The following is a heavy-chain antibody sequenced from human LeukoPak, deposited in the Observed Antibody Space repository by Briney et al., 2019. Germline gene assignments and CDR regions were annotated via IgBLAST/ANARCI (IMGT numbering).Heavy chain of an antibody. CDR1: GFTFSSYS. Sequence: PGGSLRLSCAASGFTFSSYSMNWVRQAPGKGLEWVSYISSSSSTIYYADSVKGRFTISRDNAKNSLYLQMNSLRAEDTAIYYCARCRGSGRSGWYFDVWGRGTLVTVSS. J-gene: IGHJ2*01. V-gene: IGHV3-48*01. CDR2: ISSSSSTI. D-gene: IGHD6-19*01. CDR3: ARCRGSGRSGWYFDV.